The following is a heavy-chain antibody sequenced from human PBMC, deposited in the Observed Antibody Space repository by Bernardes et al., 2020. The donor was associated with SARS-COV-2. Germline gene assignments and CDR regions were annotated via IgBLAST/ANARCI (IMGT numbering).Heavy chain of an antibody. Sequence: GGSLRPSCAVPDFTVSDNYMSWVRQAPGKGLEWVSVIYRGGATYYADSVKGRFTISRDKSKNTLYLQMNSLRAEDTAVYYCARESIVWSNAFDYWGQGTLVTVSS. CDR1: DFTVSDNY. D-gene: IGHD3-22*01. CDR3: ARESIVWSNAFDY. V-gene: IGHV3-53*01. CDR2: IYRGGAT. J-gene: IGHJ4*02.